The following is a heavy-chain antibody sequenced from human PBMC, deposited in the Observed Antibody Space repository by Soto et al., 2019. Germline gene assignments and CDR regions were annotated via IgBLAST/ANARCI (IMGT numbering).Heavy chain of an antibody. Sequence: GGSLRLSCAASGFTFNSYGMHWVRQAPGKGLEWVAVIWYDGSNKYYADSVKGRFTISRDNSKNTLYLQMNSLRAEDTAVYYCARTYYYGSGSYYTYYYYGMDVWGQGTTVTVSS. CDR1: GFTFNSYG. D-gene: IGHD3-10*01. J-gene: IGHJ6*02. V-gene: IGHV3-33*01. CDR3: ARTYYYGSGSYYTYYYYGMDV. CDR2: IWYDGSNK.